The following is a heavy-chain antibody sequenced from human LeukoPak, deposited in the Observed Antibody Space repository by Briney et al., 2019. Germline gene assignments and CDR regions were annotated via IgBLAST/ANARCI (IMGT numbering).Heavy chain of an antibody. Sequence: GGTLRLSCAAPGLSFSSYGMSWVRQAPGKGLEWVSAISGSGGSTYYADSVKGRFTISRDNSKNTLYLQMNSLRAEDTAVYYCAKDRGIVVVPADYWGQGTLVTVSS. D-gene: IGHD2-2*01. CDR3: AKDRGIVVVPADY. J-gene: IGHJ4*02. CDR2: ISGSGGST. V-gene: IGHV3-23*01. CDR1: GLSFSSYG.